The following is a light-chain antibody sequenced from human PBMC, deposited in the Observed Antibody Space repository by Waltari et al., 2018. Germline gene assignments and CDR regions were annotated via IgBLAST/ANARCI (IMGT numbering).Light chain of an antibody. CDR3: QKYGTLPAT. CDR2: EAS. J-gene: IGKJ1*01. Sequence: EIVLTQSPGTLSLSPGDRATLSCRARQSVSSTLAWYQQKPGQAPRLLIYEASSRATGIPDRFSGSGSGTDFSLTISRLEPEDFAVYYCQKYGTLPATFGQGTKVEIK. V-gene: IGKV3-20*01. CDR1: QSVSST.